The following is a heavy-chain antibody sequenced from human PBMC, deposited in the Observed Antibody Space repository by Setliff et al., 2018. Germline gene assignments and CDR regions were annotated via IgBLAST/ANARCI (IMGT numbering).Heavy chain of an antibody. CDR2: IYTTVSANSVST. CDR3: ARMTGFLYTDV. Sequence: KTSETLSLTCIVSGESIDSIDTGNHYWNWIRQPVGKGLEWIGQIYTTVSANSVSTNYNPSLKSRVTISVDTSKNQFSLKLSSVTAADTAAYYCARMTGFLYTDVWGKGTTVTVSS. CDR1: GESIDSIDTGNHY. V-gene: IGHV4-61*09. D-gene: IGHD3-3*01. J-gene: IGHJ6*03.